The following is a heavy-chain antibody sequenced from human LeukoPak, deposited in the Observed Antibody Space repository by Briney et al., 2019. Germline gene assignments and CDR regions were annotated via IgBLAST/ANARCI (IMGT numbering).Heavy chain of an antibody. CDR3: ARAEINDYNRY. D-gene: IGHD4-11*01. J-gene: IGHJ4*02. V-gene: IGHV4-38-2*01. CDR2: INYSGRT. CDR1: GYSIRSGYQ. Sequence: PSETLSLTCPVSGYSIRSGYQWGWIRQAPGKGLEWIGSINYSGRTYDNPSLKSRVTISIDTSKNQIFLKLRSTTAADTAHYYCARAEINDYNRYWGQGILVIVSS.